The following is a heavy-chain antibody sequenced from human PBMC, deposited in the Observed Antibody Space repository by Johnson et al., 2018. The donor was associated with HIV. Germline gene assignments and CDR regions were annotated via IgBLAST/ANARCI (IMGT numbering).Heavy chain of an antibody. Sequence: QVHLVESGGGVVQPGGSLRLSCAASGFTFSSYGMHWVRQAPGKGLEWVAFRRYDGSNKYYADSVKGRFTISRDNSKNTLYLQMNSLRVEDMAVYYCAKDFVAFWGRPADAFDIWGQGTMVTVSS. CDR2: RRYDGSNK. D-gene: IGHD3-16*01. J-gene: IGHJ3*02. CDR3: AKDFVAFWGRPADAFDI. CDR1: GFTFSSYG. V-gene: IGHV3-30*02.